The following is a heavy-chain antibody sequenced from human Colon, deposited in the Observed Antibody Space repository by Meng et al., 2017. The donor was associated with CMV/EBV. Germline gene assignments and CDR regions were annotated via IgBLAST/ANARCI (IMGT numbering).Heavy chain of an antibody. D-gene: IGHD1-26*01. CDR1: GFTFRNYG. J-gene: IGHJ6*02. CDR3: AKDYSGKYLCYGMDL. Sequence: GESLKISCAASGFTFRNYGVHWVRQSPGKGLEWVALIWDDGTTQNYADSVKGRFTISRDNSRNTLYLQINSLRDEDTAVYYCAKDYSGKYLCYGMDLWGLGTTVTVSS. CDR2: IWDDGTTQ. V-gene: IGHV3-33*03.